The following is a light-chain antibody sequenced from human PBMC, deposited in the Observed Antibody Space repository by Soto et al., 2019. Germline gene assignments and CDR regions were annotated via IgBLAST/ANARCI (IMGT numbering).Light chain of an antibody. V-gene: IGLV1-40*01. CDR1: SSNIGAGYD. Sequence: QSVLTQPPSMSGAPGQRVTISCTGSSSNIGAGYDVHWYQLLPGTAPKLLIYGNTNRPSGVPDRFSGSKSGTSASLAITGLRDEDEDDYYCQSQDSSLNSWVFGGGTKVTVL. J-gene: IGLJ3*02. CDR3: QSQDSSLNSWV. CDR2: GNT.